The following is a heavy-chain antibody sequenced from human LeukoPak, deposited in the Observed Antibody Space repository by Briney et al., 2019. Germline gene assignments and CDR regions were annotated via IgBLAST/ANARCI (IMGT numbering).Heavy chain of an antibody. CDR1: GFTVSSNY. CDR3: PRDYGDYGSDWFDP. CDR2: IYSGGST. Sequence: GGSLRLSCAASGFTVSSNYMSWVRQAPGKGLEWVSVIYSGGSTYYADYVKGRFTIYKDNSKNTLYLQMNGLRAEDTAVYYCPRDYGDYGSDWFDPWGQGTLVTVSS. J-gene: IGHJ5*02. D-gene: IGHD4-17*01. V-gene: IGHV3-53*01.